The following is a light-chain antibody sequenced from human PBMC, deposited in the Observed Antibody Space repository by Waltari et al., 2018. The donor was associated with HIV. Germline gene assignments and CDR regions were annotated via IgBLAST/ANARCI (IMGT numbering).Light chain of an antibody. J-gene: IGKJ1*01. Sequence: DIRLTQSPSTLSASAGDRVAITCRAGQNVGAFLAWYQQKQVKPPKLLIYQASICEGGVPSRFSCIVSGSDFTLTINGLQSDDFATYYCHQYASFSGTFGQGTKVEL. V-gene: IGKV1-5*03. CDR3: HQYASFSGT. CDR1: QNVGAF. CDR2: QAS.